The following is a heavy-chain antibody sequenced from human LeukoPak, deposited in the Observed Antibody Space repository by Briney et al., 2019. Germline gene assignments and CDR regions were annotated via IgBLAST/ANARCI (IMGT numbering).Heavy chain of an antibody. CDR1: GFTFSSYD. CDR3: ARVQGLDFRWYFDL. J-gene: IGHJ2*01. Sequence: GGSLRLSCAASGFTFSSYDMHWVRHATGKGLEWVSAIGTAGDTYYPGSVKGRFTISRENAKNSLYLQMNSLRAGDTAVYYCARVQGLDFRWYFDLWGRGTLVTVSS. CDR2: IGTAGDT. V-gene: IGHV3-13*01.